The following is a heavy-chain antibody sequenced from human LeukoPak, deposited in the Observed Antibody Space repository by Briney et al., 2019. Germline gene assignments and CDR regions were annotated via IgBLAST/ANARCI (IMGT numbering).Heavy chain of an antibody. CDR2: IAPDGSLK. CDR1: GFTLSTYW. D-gene: IGHD1-26*01. J-gene: IGHJ4*02. Sequence: GGSLRLSCAASGFTLSTYWMTWVRQTPGKGLEWVANIAPDGSLKYYVDSVKGRFTISRDNAKNSLYLQMNSLRAEDTAVYYCVRWSGTYPLYYLDYWGQGTLVTVSS. CDR3: VRWSGTYPLYYLDY. V-gene: IGHV3-7*03.